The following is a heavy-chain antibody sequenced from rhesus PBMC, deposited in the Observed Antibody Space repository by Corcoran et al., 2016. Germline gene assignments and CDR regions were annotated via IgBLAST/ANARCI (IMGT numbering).Heavy chain of an antibody. CDR2: IYGSSGST. D-gene: IGHD2-15*01. CDR3: ARDVAGGYCSSTHCSSWDY. Sequence: QVQLQESGPGLVKPSETLSLTCAVSGGSISSNYWSWIRQPPGKGLEWIGRIYGSSGSTNYTPPLASRVTISTDTSKNQFSLKLSSLTAADTAVYYCARDVAGGYCSSTHCSSWDYWGQGVLVTVSS. V-gene: IGHV4-147*01. CDR1: GGSISSNY. J-gene: IGHJ4*01.